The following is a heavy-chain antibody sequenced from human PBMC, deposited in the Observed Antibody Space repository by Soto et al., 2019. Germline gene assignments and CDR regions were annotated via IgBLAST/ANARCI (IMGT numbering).Heavy chain of an antibody. CDR1: GYSFTSYW. V-gene: IGHV5-51*01. J-gene: IGHJ4*02. Sequence: GESLKISCKGSGYSFTSYWIGWVRQMPGKGLEWMGIIYPGDSDTRYSPSFQGQVAISADKSISTAYLQWSSLKASDTAMYYCARQVQRAGYYFDYWGQGTLVTVSS. CDR2: IYPGDSDT. CDR3: ARQVQRAGYYFDY.